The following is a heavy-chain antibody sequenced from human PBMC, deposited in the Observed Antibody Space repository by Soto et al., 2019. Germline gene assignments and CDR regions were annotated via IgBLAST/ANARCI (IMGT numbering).Heavy chain of an antibody. Sequence: EVQLAESGGGLVQPGGSLRLCCAASGFTFSPYWMHWVRQAPGKGLVWVSRINPDGSSTNYADSVKGRFTISRDNAKNTLYLQMNSPRAEDTAVYYCGRGGSNSPNGMDVWGQGTTVTVSS. CDR3: GRGGSNSPNGMDV. J-gene: IGHJ6*02. CDR1: GFTFSPYW. D-gene: IGHD4-4*01. CDR2: INPDGSST. V-gene: IGHV3-74*01.